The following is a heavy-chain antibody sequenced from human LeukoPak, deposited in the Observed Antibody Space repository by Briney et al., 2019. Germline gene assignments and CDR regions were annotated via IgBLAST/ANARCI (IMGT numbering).Heavy chain of an antibody. CDR1: GYTFTTYY. CDR2: INSYSGGT. D-gene: IGHD1-14*01. CDR3: ATLTGTHFDY. Sequence: ASVKVSCKASGYTFTTYYMHWVRQAPGQGLEWMGWINSYSGGTNYAQKFQGRVTMTRDTPISTGYMELSSLTSDDAAVYYCATLTGTHFDYWGQGTLVTVS. V-gene: IGHV1-2*02. J-gene: IGHJ4*02.